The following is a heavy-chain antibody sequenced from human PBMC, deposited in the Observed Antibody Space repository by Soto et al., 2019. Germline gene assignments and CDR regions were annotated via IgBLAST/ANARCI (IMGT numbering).Heavy chain of an antibody. D-gene: IGHD3-10*01. V-gene: IGHV3-23*01. CDR3: ENQLWFGELWY. CDR2: ISGSGGST. Sequence: GGSLSLACAASGFTFSSYAMSWVRQAPGKGLEWVSAISGSGGSTYYADSVKGRFTISRDNSKNTLYLQMNSLRAEDTAVYYCENQLWFGELWYWGQGTLVTVSS. J-gene: IGHJ4*02. CDR1: GFTFSSYA.